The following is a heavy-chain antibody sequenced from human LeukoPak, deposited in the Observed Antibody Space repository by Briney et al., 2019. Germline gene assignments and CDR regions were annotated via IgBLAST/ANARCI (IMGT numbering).Heavy chain of an antibody. D-gene: IGHD5-12*01. J-gene: IGHJ4*02. Sequence: GGSLRLSCAASGFTFDSYAIHWVRQAPGKGLEWVAVISYDGSNKYYADSVKGRFTISRDNSKNTLCLQLNSLRPEDTAVYYCARDQLAYSGYDTLFDYWGQGSLVTVSS. CDR3: ARDQLAYSGYDTLFDY. CDR2: ISYDGSNK. V-gene: IGHV3-30*04. CDR1: GFTFDSYA.